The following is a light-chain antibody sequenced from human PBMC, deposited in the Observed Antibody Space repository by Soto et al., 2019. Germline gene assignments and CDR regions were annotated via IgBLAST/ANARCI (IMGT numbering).Light chain of an antibody. CDR1: QSVSSNY. V-gene: IGKV3-20*01. Sequence: EIVLTQSPGTLSLSPGERATLSCRASQSVSSNYLGWYQQKPDQAPRLLIYDASSRATGIPDRFSASGSGTDFTLTISRLEPEDFAVYYCQQYSNSPPLTFGGGTKVEIK. CDR3: QQYSNSPPLT. J-gene: IGKJ4*01. CDR2: DAS.